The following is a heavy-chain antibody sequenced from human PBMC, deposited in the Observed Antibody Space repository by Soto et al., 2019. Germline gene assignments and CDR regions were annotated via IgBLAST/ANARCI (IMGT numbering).Heavy chain of an antibody. D-gene: IGHD3-16*01. J-gene: IGHJ4*02. CDR1: GYTFNFYG. V-gene: IGHV1-18*01. CDR2: ISGFNGNT. CDR3: ARIGVSSGHESPDFDS. Sequence: ASVKVSCKASGYTFNFYGITWVRQAPGQGLEWMGWISGFNGNTNYAADLQGRVTMTTDTSTSTAYMELRGLRSDDTAVYYCARIGVSSGHESPDFDSCGPGPLVTVSS.